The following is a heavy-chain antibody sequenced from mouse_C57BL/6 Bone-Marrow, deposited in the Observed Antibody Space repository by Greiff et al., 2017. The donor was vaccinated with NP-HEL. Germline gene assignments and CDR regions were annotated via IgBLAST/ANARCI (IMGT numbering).Heavy chain of an antibody. J-gene: IGHJ4*01. CDR3: ARSLHLLWDYYAMDY. CDR1: GYTFTSYW. Sequence: QVQLQQPGAELVKPGASVKMSCKASGYTFTSYWITWVKQRPGQGLEWIGDIYPGSGSTNYNEKFKSKATLTVDTSSSTAYMQLSSLTSEDSAVYYCARSLHLLWDYYAMDYWGQGTSVTVSS. CDR2: IYPGSGST. D-gene: IGHD2-1*01. V-gene: IGHV1-55*01.